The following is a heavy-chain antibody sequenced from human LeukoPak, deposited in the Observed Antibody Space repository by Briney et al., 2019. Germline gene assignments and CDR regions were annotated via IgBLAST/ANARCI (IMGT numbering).Heavy chain of an antibody. CDR3: ARKVGDW. CDR2: IYYSGST. Sequence: PSETLSLTCTVSGGSISNYHWSWIRQPPGKGLEWIGYIYYSGSTNYNPSLKSRVTISLDTSKNQVSLRLSSVTAADTAVYYCARKVGDWWGQGTLVTASS. J-gene: IGHJ4*02. D-gene: IGHD3-9*01. CDR1: GGSISNYH. V-gene: IGHV4-59*08.